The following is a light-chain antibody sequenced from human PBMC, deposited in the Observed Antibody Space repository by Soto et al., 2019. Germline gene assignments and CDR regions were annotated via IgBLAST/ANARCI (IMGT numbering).Light chain of an antibody. CDR1: EYVSSN. CDR3: LQYHIWPQT. Sequence: EIVMTQSPATLSVSPGGRATLSCRASEYVSSNLVWYQQKPGQAPRLLIYGAFTRATGIPARFSGSGSGTESTLTISSRQSEGFAVYSCLQYHIWPQTFGQGTKVESK. J-gene: IGKJ1*01. V-gene: IGKV3-15*01. CDR2: GAF.